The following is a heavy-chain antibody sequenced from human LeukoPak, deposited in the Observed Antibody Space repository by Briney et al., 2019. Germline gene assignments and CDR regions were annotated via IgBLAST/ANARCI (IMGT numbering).Heavy chain of an antibody. CDR2: IGDSGVPT. Sequence: GGSLRLSCAASQFTFTTYAMSWVRQAPGRGLEWVSSIGDSGVPTYYADSVKGRFTISRDNSKNTLYLQMNSLRAEDTAVYYCANDYRSGSFHDFWGQGTLVTVSS. CDR1: QFTFTTYA. V-gene: IGHV3-23*01. J-gene: IGHJ4*02. CDR3: ANDYRSGSFHDF. D-gene: IGHD3-10*01.